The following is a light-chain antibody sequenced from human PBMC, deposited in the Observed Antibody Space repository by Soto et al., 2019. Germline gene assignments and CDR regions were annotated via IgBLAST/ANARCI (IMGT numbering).Light chain of an antibody. V-gene: IGLV2-14*01. Sequence: QSVLTQPASVSGSLGQSITISCTGTSSDIGVYNSVSWYQYHPGKVPRLLIFEVSDRPSGVSNRFSGSKSVNTPSLTISGLQADDQADFSSTSYVSGAASVFGTGPKVTVL. J-gene: IGLJ1*01. CDR3: TSYVSGAASV. CDR2: EVS. CDR1: SSDIGVYNS.